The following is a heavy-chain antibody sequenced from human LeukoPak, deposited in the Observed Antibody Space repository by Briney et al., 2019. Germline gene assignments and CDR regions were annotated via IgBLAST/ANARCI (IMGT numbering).Heavy chain of an antibody. D-gene: IGHD1-26*01. CDR2: ISCSGGST. CDR1: GFTFSSYA. J-gene: IGHJ5*02. CDR3: VKAPSFGELLRHPGWFGP. V-gene: IGHV3-23*01. Sequence: PGRSLRLSCAASGFTFSSYAMRWVRQAPGKGLEWVSAISCSGGSTYYADSVKGRFTISRDNSKNTLYLQMNSLRAEDTAVYYGVKAPSFGELLRHPGWFGPWGQGTLVTV.